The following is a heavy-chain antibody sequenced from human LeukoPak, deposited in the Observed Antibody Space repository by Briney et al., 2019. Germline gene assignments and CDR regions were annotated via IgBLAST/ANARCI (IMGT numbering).Heavy chain of an antibody. J-gene: IGHJ4*02. Sequence: SETLSFTCTLSGGSISSYYWSWIRQPPGKGLEWIGYIYYSGSTHYNPSLKSRVTISVGTSKNQFSLKLSSVTAADTAVYYCARRSGSYAFDYWGQGTLVTVSS. CDR1: GGSISSYY. CDR2: IYYSGST. D-gene: IGHD1-26*01. CDR3: ARRSGSYAFDY. V-gene: IGHV4-59*08.